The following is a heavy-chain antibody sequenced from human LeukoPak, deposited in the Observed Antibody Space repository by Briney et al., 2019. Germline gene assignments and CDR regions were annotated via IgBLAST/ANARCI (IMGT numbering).Heavy chain of an antibody. CDR2: ISYSGNT. CDR1: GGSISSGGYS. CDR3: ARWQRRLTGGFDY. D-gene: IGHD1-1*01. Sequence: PSQTLSLTCAVSGGSISSGGYSWSWIRQPPGKGLEWIGYISYSGNTYYNPSLKSRVTISVDKSKNQFSLKLSSVTAADTAVYYCARWQRRLTGGFDYWGQGTLVTVSS. J-gene: IGHJ4*02. V-gene: IGHV4-30-4*07.